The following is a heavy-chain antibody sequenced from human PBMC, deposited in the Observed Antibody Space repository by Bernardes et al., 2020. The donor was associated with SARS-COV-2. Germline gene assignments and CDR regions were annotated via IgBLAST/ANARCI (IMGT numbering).Heavy chain of an antibody. Sequence: GGSLRLSCAASGFTFSSYAMSWVRKAPGKGLEWVSGISTSGGTTYYADSVKGRFTISRDNSKNTLYLQMSSLRAEETALYYCAKVAYSGAIATRPAFDYWGQGTLVTVSS. D-gene: IGHD6-6*01. CDR1: GFTFSSYA. CDR3: AKVAYSGAIATRPAFDY. J-gene: IGHJ4*02. CDR2: ISTSGGTT. V-gene: IGHV3-23*01.